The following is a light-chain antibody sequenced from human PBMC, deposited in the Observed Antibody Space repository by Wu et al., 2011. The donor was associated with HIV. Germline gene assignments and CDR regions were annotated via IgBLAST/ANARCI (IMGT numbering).Light chain of an antibody. Sequence: ATLSCRANQSVSTFFAWYQQTPGQAPRLLIFDATYRATGIPARFSGSGSGTDFTLTISSVQPEDFAVYYCQQRFTWPLTFGQGIRLEIK. CDR3: QQRFTWPLT. CDR1: QSVSTF. J-gene: IGKJ5*01. CDR2: DAT. V-gene: IGKV3-11*01.